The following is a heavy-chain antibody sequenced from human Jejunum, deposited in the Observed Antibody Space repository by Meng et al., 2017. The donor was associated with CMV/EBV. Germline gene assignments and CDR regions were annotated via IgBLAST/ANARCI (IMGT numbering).Heavy chain of an antibody. V-gene: IGHV1-18*01. CDR1: GYTFTSYA. D-gene: IGHD3-10*01. CDR3: ARGRVTYSSASSVGY. Sequence: QVQLVQSGAEVKKPGASVKVSGKTSGYTFTSYAITWVRQAPGQGLEWMGWINAYNGNTNYAQNLQGRVTMTTDTSTSTAYMELRSLRSDDTAVYYCARGRVTYSSASSVGYWGQGTLVTVSS. CDR2: INAYNGNT. J-gene: IGHJ4*02.